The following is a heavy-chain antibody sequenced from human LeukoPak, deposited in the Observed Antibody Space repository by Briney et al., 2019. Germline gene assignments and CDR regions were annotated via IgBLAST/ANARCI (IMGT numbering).Heavy chain of an antibody. D-gene: IGHD3-10*02. CDR1: GFTFGSYN. V-gene: IGHV3-21*01. CDR3: ARTRYVYLFDY. J-gene: IGHJ4*02. Sequence: GGSLRLSCAASGFTFGSYNMNWVRQAPGKGLEWVSSISSSSSYMYYADSVKGRFTISRDNAKNSLYLQMNSLRAEDTGVYYCARTRYVYLFDYWGQGTLVTVSS. CDR2: ISSSSSYM.